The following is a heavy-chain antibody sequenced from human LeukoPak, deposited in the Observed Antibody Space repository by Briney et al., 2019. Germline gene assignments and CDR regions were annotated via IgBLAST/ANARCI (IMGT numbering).Heavy chain of an antibody. Sequence: PGGSLRLSCAASGFTFSDYAMSCVRQAPGKGLEWVSLISGNGGNTYYAASVKGRFTVSRDNSKNTLYLQMSSLRAEDTAVYYCARRYGSETCYNPLFDYWGQGTLVTVSS. V-gene: IGHV3-23*01. CDR1: GFTFSDYA. J-gene: IGHJ4*02. CDR2: ISGNGGNT. D-gene: IGHD3-10*01. CDR3: ARRYGSETCYNPLFDY.